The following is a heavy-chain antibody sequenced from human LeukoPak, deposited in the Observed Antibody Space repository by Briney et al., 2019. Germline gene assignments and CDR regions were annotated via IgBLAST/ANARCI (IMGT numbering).Heavy chain of an antibody. CDR1: GFTFSIYA. V-gene: IGHV3-23*01. D-gene: IGHD6-19*01. CDR2: IGGSGGTT. CDR3: AKGKSVAADEAFDI. Sequence: PGGSLRLSCAASGFTFSIYAMSWVRQAPGKGLEWVSGIGGSGGTTYYAGSVKGRFNPSRDNSENTLYLQMNSLRAEETAVYYCAKGKSVAADEAFDIWGQGTMVTVSS. J-gene: IGHJ3*02.